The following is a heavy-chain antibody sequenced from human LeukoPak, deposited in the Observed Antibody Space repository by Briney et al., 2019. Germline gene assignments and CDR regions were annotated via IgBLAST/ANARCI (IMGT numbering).Heavy chain of an antibody. Sequence: ASVKVSCKASGYTFTSYYMHWVRQAPGQGLEWMGIINPSGGSTSYAQKFQGRVTMTRDTSTSTVYMELSSLRSEDTAVYYCARERVVPADSCAFDIWGQGTMVTVSS. D-gene: IGHD2-2*01. J-gene: IGHJ3*02. V-gene: IGHV1-46*01. CDR3: ARERVVPADSCAFDI. CDR2: INPSGGST. CDR1: GYTFTSYY.